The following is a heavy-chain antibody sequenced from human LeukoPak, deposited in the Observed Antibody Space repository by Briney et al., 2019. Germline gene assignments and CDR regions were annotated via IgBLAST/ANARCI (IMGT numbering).Heavy chain of an antibody. Sequence: ASVKVSCKASGGTFSSYAISWVRQAPGQGLEWMGGIIPIFGTANYAQKFQGRVTITADESTSTAYMELSSLRSEDTAVYYCARDSSPRTTNHAFDIWGQGTMVTVSS. J-gene: IGHJ3*02. CDR1: GGTFSSYA. D-gene: IGHD4-11*01. CDR2: IIPIFGTA. V-gene: IGHV1-69*13. CDR3: ARDSSPRTTNHAFDI.